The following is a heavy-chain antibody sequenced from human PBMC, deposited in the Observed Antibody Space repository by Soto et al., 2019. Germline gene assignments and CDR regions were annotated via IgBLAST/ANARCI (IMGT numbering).Heavy chain of an antibody. J-gene: IGHJ3*01. CDR3: TRFLAAGHDAFDV. CDR2: TYYRSKWSN. D-gene: IGHD6-13*01. CDR1: GDGVSSNIAA. Sequence: SQTLSLTCAISGDGVSSNIAAWNWIRQSPSRGLEWLGRTYYRSKWSNDYAVSVKSRITINPDTSKNQFSLQLNSVTPDDTAVYYCTRFLAAGHDAFDVWGRGTMVTVSS. V-gene: IGHV6-1*01.